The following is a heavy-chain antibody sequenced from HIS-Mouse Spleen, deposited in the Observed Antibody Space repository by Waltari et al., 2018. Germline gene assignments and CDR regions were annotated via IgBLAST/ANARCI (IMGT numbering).Heavy chain of an antibody. CDR2: IYYSGST. CDR1: GGSISSRSYS. D-gene: IGHD6-13*01. Sequence: QLQLQESGPGLVKPSETLSLTCTVSGGSISSRSYSWGWIRQPPGKGLEWIGSIYYSGSTYYNPSLKSRVTISVDTSKNQFSLKLSSVTAADTAVYYCARIPGYSSSGAEAFDIWGQGTMVTVSS. J-gene: IGHJ3*02. V-gene: IGHV4-39*07. CDR3: ARIPGYSSSGAEAFDI.